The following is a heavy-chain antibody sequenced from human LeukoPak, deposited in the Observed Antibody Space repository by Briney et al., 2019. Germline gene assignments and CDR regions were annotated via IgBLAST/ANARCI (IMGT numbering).Heavy chain of an antibody. CDR1: GFIFSSYT. CDR2: ISSSSTYI. Sequence: TGGSLRLSCVAPGFIFSSYTMDWVRQAPGKGLEWVSSISSSSTYIYYADSVKGRFTVSRDNAKNSLYLQMNSLRAEDTAVYYCARESDFFDYWGQGTLVTVSS. J-gene: IGHJ4*02. V-gene: IGHV3-21*01. D-gene: IGHD2-21*01. CDR3: ARESDFFDY.